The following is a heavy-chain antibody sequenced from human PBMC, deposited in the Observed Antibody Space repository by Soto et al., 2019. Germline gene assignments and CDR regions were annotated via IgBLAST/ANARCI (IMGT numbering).Heavy chain of an antibody. CDR2: ISAYNGNT. V-gene: IGHV1-18*01. CDR3: ARDRTTRLGHSIFPGTCAY. CDR1: GYTLTSYG. J-gene: IGHJ4*02. D-gene: IGHD2-2*01. Sequence: GASVKVSCKASGYTLTSYGISWVRQAPGQGLEWMGWISAYNGNTNYAQKLQGRVTMTTDTSTSTAYMELRSLRSDDTAVYYCARDRTTRLGHSIFPGTCAYWGQGTLVTVSS.